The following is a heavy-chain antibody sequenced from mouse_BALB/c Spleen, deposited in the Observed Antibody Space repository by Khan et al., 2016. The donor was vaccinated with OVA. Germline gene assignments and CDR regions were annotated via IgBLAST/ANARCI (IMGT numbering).Heavy chain of an antibody. CDR1: GYTFTSYW. Sequence: VQLQESGAELAKPGASVKMSCKASGYTFTSYWMHWVKQRPGQGLEWIGYINPSTGYIEYNQRFKDKATLTADTSSSTAYIQLSSLTSEESAVYYCSNHGSSAAWLTYWGQGTLVTVSA. D-gene: IGHD6-1*01. V-gene: IGHV1-7*01. J-gene: IGHJ3*01. CDR3: SNHGSSAAWLTY. CDR2: INPSTGYI.